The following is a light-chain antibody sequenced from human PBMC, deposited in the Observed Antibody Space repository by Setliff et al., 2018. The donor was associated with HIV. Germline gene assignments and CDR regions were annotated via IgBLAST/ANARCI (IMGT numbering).Light chain of an antibody. CDR1: SSDVGGYYS. Sequence: QSVVAQPDSVSGSPGQSSTISCTGISSDVGGYYSVSWYQQHPGKAPKLMIYDVINRPSGVSNRCSGSRSGNTSSLTISGLQVEDEADYYCNSYTTRSTLDVFGHGTKVTV. CDR2: DVI. CDR3: NSYTTRSTLDV. V-gene: IGLV2-14*03. J-gene: IGLJ1*01.